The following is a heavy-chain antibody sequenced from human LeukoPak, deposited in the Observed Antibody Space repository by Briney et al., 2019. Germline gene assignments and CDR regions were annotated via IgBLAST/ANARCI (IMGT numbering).Heavy chain of an antibody. CDR2: IRSKAYGGTA. D-gene: IGHD7-27*01. Sequence: GGSLRLSCTASGFTFGDYAMSWVRQAPGKGLEWVGFIRSKAYGGTAEYAASVKGRFTISRDDSKSIAYLQMNSLKTEDTAVYYCTRDSNWGSGLDYWGQGTLVTVSS. J-gene: IGHJ4*02. CDR3: TRDSNWGSGLDY. CDR1: GFTFGDYA. V-gene: IGHV3-49*04.